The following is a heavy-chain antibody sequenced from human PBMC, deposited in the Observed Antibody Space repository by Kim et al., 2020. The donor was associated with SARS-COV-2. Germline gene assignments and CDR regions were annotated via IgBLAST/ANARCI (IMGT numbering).Heavy chain of an antibody. D-gene: IGHD3-10*01. V-gene: IGHV4-39*01. J-gene: IGHJ5*02. CDR2: IYYSGST. CDR1: GGSISSSSYY. CDR3: APDYYGSGRSFSYNWFDP. Sequence: SETLSLTCTVSGGSISSSSYYWGWIRQPPGKGLEWIGSIYYSGSTYYNPSLKSRVTISVDTSKNQFSLKLSSVTAADTAVYYCAPDYYGSGRSFSYNWFDPWGQGTLVTVSS.